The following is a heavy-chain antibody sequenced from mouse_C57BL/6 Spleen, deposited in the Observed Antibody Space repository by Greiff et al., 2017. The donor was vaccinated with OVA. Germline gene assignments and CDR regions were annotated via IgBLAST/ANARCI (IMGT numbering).Heavy chain of an antibody. V-gene: IGHV10-1*01. D-gene: IGHD2-5*01. J-gene: IGHJ4*01. CDR2: IRSKSNNYAT. Sequence: EVMLVESGGGLVQPKGSLKLSCAASGFSFNTYAMNWVRQAPGKGLEWVARIRSKSNNYATYYADSVKDRFTISRDDSESMLYLQMNNLKTEDTAMYYCVRLGLYSKDAMDYWGQGTSVTVSS. CDR3: VRLGLYSKDAMDY. CDR1: GFSFNTYA.